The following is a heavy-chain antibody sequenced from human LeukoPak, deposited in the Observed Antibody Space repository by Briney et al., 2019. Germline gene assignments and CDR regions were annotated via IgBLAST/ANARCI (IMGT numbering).Heavy chain of an antibody. CDR2: IKNDGSEK. CDR1: GFVFRNYF. Sequence: GGSLRLSCAASGFVFRNYFMSWVRQAPGKGLEWVASIKNDGSEKYYVDSVRGRYTISRDNTKNSLYLQMSSLRAEDTAVYYCATDRGWRTSGYCLYYFEYWGQGTLVTFSS. D-gene: IGHD3-22*01. CDR3: ATDRGWRTSGYCLYYFEY. V-gene: IGHV3-7*01. J-gene: IGHJ4*02.